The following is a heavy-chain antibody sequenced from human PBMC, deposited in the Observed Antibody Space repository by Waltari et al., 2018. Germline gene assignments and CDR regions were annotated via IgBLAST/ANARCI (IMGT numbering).Heavy chain of an antibody. V-gene: IGHV3-66*02. J-gene: IGHJ4*02. CDR3: SRARDEDTAMVFFDH. CDR1: GFTVSTTH. CDR2: IDPAGST. D-gene: IGHD5-18*01. Sequence: DVQLVESGGGLVHPGGSLRLSCAASGFTVSTTHRSWVRQAPGKGRGWVSIIDPAGSTYNADSVVGRFTISRDVSQNTLHLQMNNLRPEDTAVYYCSRARDEDTAMVFFDHWGQGTLVSVSS.